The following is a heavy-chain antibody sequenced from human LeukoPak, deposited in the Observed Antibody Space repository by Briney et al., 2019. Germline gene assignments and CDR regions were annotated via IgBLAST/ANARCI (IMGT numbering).Heavy chain of an antibody. CDR1: GXTFSSYW. CDR2: INTDGDIT. Sequence: GGSLRLSCAASGXTFSSYWMHWVRQAPGKGSVWVSRINTDGDITSYADSVKGRFTISRDNAENTLYLQMNSLRAEDTAVYYCARRYYDSSAYGMDVWGQGTTVTVSS. J-gene: IGHJ6*02. CDR3: ARRYYDSSAYGMDV. V-gene: IGHV3-74*01. D-gene: IGHD3-22*01.